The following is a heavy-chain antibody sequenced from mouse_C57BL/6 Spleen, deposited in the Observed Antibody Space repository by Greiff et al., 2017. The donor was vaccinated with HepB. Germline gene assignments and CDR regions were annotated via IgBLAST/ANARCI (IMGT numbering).Heavy chain of an antibody. V-gene: IGHV1-50*01. J-gene: IGHJ1*03. CDR3: AITGLIYYDPRQNWYIDV. CDR1: GYTFTSYW. CDR2: IDPSDSYT. Sequence: QVQLQQPGAELVKPGASVKLSCKASGYTFTSYWMQWVKQRPGQGLEWIGEIDPSDSYTNYNQKFKGKATLTVDTSSSTAYMQLISLTSEDSAVYYCAITGLIYYDPRQNWYIDVCGTGTTVTVSS. D-gene: IGHD2-4*01.